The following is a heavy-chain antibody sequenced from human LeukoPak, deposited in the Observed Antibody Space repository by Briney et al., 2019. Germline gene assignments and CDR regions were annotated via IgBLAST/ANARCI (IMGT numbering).Heavy chain of an antibody. CDR3: AKDRGGRDGYNAFDY. V-gene: IGHV3-9*01. CDR2: ISWNSGSI. CDR1: GLTFSSHW. D-gene: IGHD5-24*01. J-gene: IGHJ4*02. Sequence: GGSLRLSCAASGLTFSSHWMHWVRQAPGKGLEWVSGISWNSGSIGYADSVKGRFTISRDNAKNSLYLQMNSLRAEDTALYYCAKDRGGRDGYNAFDYWGQGTLVTVSS.